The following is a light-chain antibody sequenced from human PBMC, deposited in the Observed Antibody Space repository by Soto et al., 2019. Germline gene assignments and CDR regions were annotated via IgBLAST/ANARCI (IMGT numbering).Light chain of an antibody. V-gene: IGKV1-5*03. CDR1: QSISSW. J-gene: IGKJ4*01. CDR3: QQYNSYSPVN. Sequence: DIQMTQSPSTLSASVGDRVTITCRASQSISSWLAWYQQKPGKAPKLLIYKASSLESGVPSRFSGSGSGTEFTLTISSLQPDDFATYYCQQYNSYSPVNFGGGTKVEIK. CDR2: KAS.